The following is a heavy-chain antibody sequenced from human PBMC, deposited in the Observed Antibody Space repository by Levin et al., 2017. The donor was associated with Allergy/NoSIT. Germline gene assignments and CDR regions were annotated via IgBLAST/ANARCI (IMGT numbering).Heavy chain of an antibody. CDR2: IKQDGSEK. J-gene: IGHJ4*02. CDR3: ASDYTGSYPTYFDS. CDR1: GFTFSRYW. Sequence: GESLKISCAASGFTFSRYWMSWVRQAPGKGLECVATIKQDGSEKYYVESVNGRFTISRDNAKNSLYLEMNSLRAEDTAVYYCASDYTGSYPTYFDSWGQGTLVTVSS. V-gene: IGHV3-7*01. D-gene: IGHD1-26*01.